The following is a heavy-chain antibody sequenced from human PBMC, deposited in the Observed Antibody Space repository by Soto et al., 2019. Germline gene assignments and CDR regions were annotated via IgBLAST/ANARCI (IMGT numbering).Heavy chain of an antibody. CDR1: GFTFTSHA. J-gene: IGHJ4*02. D-gene: IGHD7-27*01. V-gene: IGHV1-3*01. CDR3: ARAPINPKWGVTMFDY. Sequence: KVSCKTSGFTFTSHAIQWVRQAPGQRPEWLGWINAGNGNTKYSRRFQGRITITRDTAASTAYMELDSLTSEDTALFYCARAPINPKWGVTMFDYWGQGTLVTVSS. CDR2: INAGNGNT.